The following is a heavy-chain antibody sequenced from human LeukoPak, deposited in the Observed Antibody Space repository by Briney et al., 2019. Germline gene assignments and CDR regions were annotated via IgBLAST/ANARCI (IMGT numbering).Heavy chain of an antibody. CDR2: IHTSGST. J-gene: IGHJ4*02. V-gene: IGHV4-61*02. D-gene: IGHD3-22*01. CDR3: ATGKDYYDSSGYSPSYDY. Sequence: SETLSLTCTVSGDSISSGSYYWSWIRQPAGRGLEWIGRIHTSGSTNYNPSLKSRVTISVDTSKNQFSLKLSSVTAADTAVYYCATGKDYYDSSGYSPSYDYWGQGTLVTVSS. CDR1: GDSISSGSYY.